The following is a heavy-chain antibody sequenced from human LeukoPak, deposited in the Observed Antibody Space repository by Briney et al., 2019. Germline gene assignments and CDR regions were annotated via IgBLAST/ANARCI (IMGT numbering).Heavy chain of an antibody. CDR3: AKGRQWELPLDY. Sequence: GGSLRLSCSAPGFTFSSYGMNWVRQAPGKGLEWVANINQGGSEKYYVDSVKGRFTISRDNAKNSLYLEMNSLRAEDTAVYCCAKGRQWELPLDYWGQGTLVTVSS. CDR1: GFTFSSYG. J-gene: IGHJ4*02. D-gene: IGHD1-26*01. CDR2: INQGGSEK. V-gene: IGHV3-7*03.